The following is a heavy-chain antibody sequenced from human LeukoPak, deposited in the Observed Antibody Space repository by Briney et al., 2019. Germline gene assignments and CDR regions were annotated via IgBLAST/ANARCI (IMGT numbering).Heavy chain of an antibody. CDR2: ISGGSDTI. J-gene: IGHJ4*02. CDR1: GFTFSPYP. V-gene: IGHV3-48*04. CDR3: ARDLGRDRYFDS. Sequence: GRSLRLSCAASGFTFSPYPMNRVRQAPGKGLEWVSYISGGSDTIHYADSVKGRFTISRDNAKNSLYLQMNSLRAEDTAVYYCARDLGRDRYFDSWGQGTLVTVSS. D-gene: IGHD5-24*01.